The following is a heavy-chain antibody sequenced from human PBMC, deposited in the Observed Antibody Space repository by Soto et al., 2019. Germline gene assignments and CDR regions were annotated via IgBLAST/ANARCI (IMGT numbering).Heavy chain of an antibody. Sequence: ASVKVSFTESGCTFTNYGIRCVRQAPGEGLEWVGWINTSNDNKLYAQKLQGRLTLTTDTSTSTAYMDLTTLRSDDTAVYFCARDPGAASFDFWAQGTLVTVSS. CDR1: GCTFTNYG. J-gene: IGHJ4*02. D-gene: IGHD2-15*01. CDR3: ARDPGAASFDF. CDR2: INTSNDNK. V-gene: IGHV1-18*01.